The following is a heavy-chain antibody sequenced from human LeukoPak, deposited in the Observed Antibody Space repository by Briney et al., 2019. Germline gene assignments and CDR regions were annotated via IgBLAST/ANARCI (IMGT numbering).Heavy chain of an antibody. D-gene: IGHD2-2*01. CDR3: ARRGRYCTSTSCYVGV. V-gene: IGHV1-2*02. J-gene: IGHJ4*02. Sequence: ASVKVSCETSGYTFTGYHMHWVRQAPGQGLEWMGWINPNSGDTNYAQKFQGRVTMTRDTSISTAYMELSRLRSDDTAVYYCARRGRYCTSTSCYVGVWGQGTLVTVSS. CDR2: INPNSGDT. CDR1: GYTFTGYH.